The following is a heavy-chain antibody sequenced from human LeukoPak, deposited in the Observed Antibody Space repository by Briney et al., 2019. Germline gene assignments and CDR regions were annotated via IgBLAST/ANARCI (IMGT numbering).Heavy chain of an antibody. CDR2: ISRRADST. CDR1: GFNFTRYA. V-gene: IGHV3-23*01. Sequence: GRSRRLSCATSGFNFTRYAMSCVRQAPGKGLEWVAAISRRADSTYYADSVKGRLTISRDNSKNTLYLQMNSLRAEDTAVYYCATMYSSSSPFDYWGQGTLVTVSS. D-gene: IGHD6-6*01. CDR3: ATMYSSSSPFDY. J-gene: IGHJ4*02.